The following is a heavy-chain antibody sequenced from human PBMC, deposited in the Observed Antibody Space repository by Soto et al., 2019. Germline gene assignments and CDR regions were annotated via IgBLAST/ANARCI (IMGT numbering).Heavy chain of an antibody. V-gene: IGHV3-33*01. D-gene: IGHD6-19*01. J-gene: IGHJ4*02. CDR3: ARDTGASSSGCWLYFED. CDR1: GFTFSNYG. CDR2: MWYDGSNR. Sequence: QVRLVESGGGVVQPGRSLRLSCAASGFTFSNYGMHWVRQAPGKGLEWVAVMWYDGSNRYYADSVKGRFTISRDNSKNTLYLQMNSLRAADTDVYYCARDTGASSSGCWLYFEDWGQGTLVDASS.